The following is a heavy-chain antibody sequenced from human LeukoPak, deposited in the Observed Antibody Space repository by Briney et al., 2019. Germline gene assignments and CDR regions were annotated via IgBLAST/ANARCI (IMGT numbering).Heavy chain of an antibody. CDR1: GGSISRSRYN. CDR2: LDYSGST. J-gene: IGHJ4*02. D-gene: IGHD6-13*01. CDR3: ASSPVEGSSYIPH. Sequence: SETLSLTCTVSGGSISRSRYNWGWSRQPPGKGLEWIGSLDYSGSTYYNPSLKSRVTMSKNTSRNQFSLNLSSVTAADTALYYCASSPVEGSSYIPHWGQGTLVTVSS. V-gene: IGHV4-39*07.